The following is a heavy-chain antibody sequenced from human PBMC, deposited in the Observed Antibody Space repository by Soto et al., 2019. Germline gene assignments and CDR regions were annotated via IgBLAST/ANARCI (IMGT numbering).Heavy chain of an antibody. Sequence: QVLLVQSGAEVKKPGSSVKISCKASGGSFGNSAINWVRQTPGQGLEWLGGFITVSRTLNYAQKFQGRVTITADESTGTAYMTLSSLASNDTAVYYCATGVIWIGYFTVDSWGQGTRVTVSS. V-gene: IGHV1-69*01. CDR3: ATGVIWIGYFTVDS. J-gene: IGHJ4*02. CDR1: GGSFGNSA. CDR2: FITVSRTL. D-gene: IGHD3-3*01.